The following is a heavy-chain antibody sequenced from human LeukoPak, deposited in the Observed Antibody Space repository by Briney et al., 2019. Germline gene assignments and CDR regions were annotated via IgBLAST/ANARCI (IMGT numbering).Heavy chain of an antibody. CDR3: ARDPPDY. Sequence: PGGSLRLSCAASGFTFSSYEMNWVRQAPGKGLEWVSYILNSGTTTYYADSVKGRFTISRDNAKNSLYLQMNSLRAEDTGVYYRARDPPDYWGQGILVTVSS. J-gene: IGHJ4*02. V-gene: IGHV3-48*03. CDR2: ILNSGTTT. CDR1: GFTFSSYE.